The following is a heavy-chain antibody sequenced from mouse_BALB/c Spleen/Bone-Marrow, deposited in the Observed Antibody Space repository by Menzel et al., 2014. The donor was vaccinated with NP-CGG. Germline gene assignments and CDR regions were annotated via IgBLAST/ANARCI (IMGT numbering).Heavy chain of an antibody. J-gene: IGHJ3*01. CDR1: GFNIEDTY. Sequence: EVKLVESGAELVEPGASVKLSCTASGFNIEDTYVHWVEQRPEQGLEWIGRIDPANGNTKYDPKFQGKATVTSDTSSNTAYLHLNSLTSEDTAVYYCAEGYDSWFAYWGQGTLVTVSA. V-gene: IGHV14-3*02. CDR2: IDPANGNT. D-gene: IGHD2-2*01. CDR3: AEGYDSWFAY.